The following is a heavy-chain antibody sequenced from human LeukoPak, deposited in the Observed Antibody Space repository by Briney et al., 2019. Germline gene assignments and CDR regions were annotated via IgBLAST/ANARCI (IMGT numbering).Heavy chain of an antibody. J-gene: IGHJ6*02. CDR3: ARVVCGGSCYSSYGMDV. Sequence: TSETPSLTCTVSGGSISSYYWSWIRQPPGKGLEWIGYIYYSGSTNYNPSLKSRVTISVDTSKNQFSLKLSSVTAADTAVYYCARVVCGGSCYSSYGMDVWGQGTTVTVSS. V-gene: IGHV4-59*01. CDR2: IYYSGST. D-gene: IGHD2-15*01. CDR1: GGSISSYY.